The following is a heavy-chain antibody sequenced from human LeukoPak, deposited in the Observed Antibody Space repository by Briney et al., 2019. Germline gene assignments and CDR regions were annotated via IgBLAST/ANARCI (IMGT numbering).Heavy chain of an antibody. CDR3: AKGYGESHFDS. CDR2: IRFDGSNQ. D-gene: IGHD5-18*01. Sequence: PGGSLRLSCSPSGFTFRSYGMHWARQAPGKGLRWVAFIRFDGSNQYYADSVKGRFTISRDNSNNTLSLQMNTLRGDDTAVYFCAKGYGESHFDSWGQGTLVTVSS. V-gene: IGHV3-30*02. CDR1: GFTFRSYG. J-gene: IGHJ4*02.